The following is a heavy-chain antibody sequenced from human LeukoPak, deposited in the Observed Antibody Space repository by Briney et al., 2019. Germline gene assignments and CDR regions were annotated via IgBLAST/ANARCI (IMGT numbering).Heavy chain of an antibody. J-gene: IGHJ3*02. V-gene: IGHV3-66*03. Sequence: GGSLRLSCAASGFTVYSNYMTWVRQAPGKGLEWVSVIYSCGTTYYADSVKGGFTISRDNSNNTLDLQINSRQAANTAVYYCSGGDGGSGWSGVAFDIWGQGTMVTVSS. CDR3: SGGDGGSGWSGVAFDI. D-gene: IGHD1-26*01. CDR1: GFTVYSNY. CDR2: IYSCGTT.